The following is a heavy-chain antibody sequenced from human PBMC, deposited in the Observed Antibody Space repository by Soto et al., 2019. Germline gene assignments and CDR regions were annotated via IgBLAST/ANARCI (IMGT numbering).Heavy chain of an antibody. V-gene: IGHV4-39*01. Sequence: PSETLSLTCSVSGASINNFAYYWGWIRQPAGKGLEWIGTVYYNENTYYNPSLKSRVAISVDTAKNQFSLNLRSVTAADTAIYFCARRERYYGSPGWFDPWGQGTLVPVSS. CDR1: GASINNFAYY. D-gene: IGHD3-10*01. J-gene: IGHJ5*01. CDR3: ARRERYYGSPGWFDP. CDR2: VYYNENT.